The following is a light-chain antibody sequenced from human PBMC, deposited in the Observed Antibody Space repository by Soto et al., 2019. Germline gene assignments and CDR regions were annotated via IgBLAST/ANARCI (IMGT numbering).Light chain of an antibody. CDR1: QSISSSY. V-gene: IGKV3-20*01. J-gene: IGKJ2*01. CDR3: QQYASSPYT. CDR2: GAS. Sequence: EIVLTQSPGTPSLSPGERATLPCRASQSISSSYLAWYQQKPGQAPRLLIYGASRRATGIPDRFSGRESGTDFTLTITTLEPEDSAVYFCQQYASSPYTFGQGTKVDIK.